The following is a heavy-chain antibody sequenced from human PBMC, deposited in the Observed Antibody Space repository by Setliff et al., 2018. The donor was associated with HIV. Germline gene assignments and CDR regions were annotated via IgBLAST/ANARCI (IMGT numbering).Heavy chain of an antibody. J-gene: IGHJ3*02. CDR3: ALVGGITVPPDGSDI. CDR1: GFTFNNYW. CDR2: ISPDGRST. D-gene: IGHD3-22*01. Sequence: GGSLRLSCAASGFTFNNYWMNWVRQVPGKGLVWVARISPDGRSTTHADAVKGRFTISRDNAKNTLYLHMNSLRAEDTSVYHCALVGGITVPPDGSDIWGQGTVVTVSS. V-gene: IGHV3-74*01.